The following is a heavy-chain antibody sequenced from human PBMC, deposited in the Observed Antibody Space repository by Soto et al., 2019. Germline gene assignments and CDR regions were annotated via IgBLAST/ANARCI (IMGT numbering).Heavy chain of an antibody. Sequence: GESLKISCKGSGYSFSTHWVGWVRQTPGKGLEWMGIIYPGDCDARYSPSFKGQVTISVDESITTAFLQWSSLKASDTAMYYCARSQFDYVWGTSGYFDSWGQGTLVTVSS. J-gene: IGHJ4*02. CDR2: IYPGDCDA. V-gene: IGHV5-51*01. CDR3: ARSQFDYVWGTSGYFDS. CDR1: GYSFSTHW. D-gene: IGHD3-16*01.